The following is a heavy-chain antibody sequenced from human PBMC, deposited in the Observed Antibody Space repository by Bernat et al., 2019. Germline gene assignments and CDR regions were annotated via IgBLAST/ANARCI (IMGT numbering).Heavy chain of an antibody. J-gene: IGHJ5*02. CDR1: GYSFTSYC. V-gene: IGHV5-10-1*03. CDR2: IDPSDSYT. Sequence: EVQLVQSGAEVKKPGESLRISCKGSGYSFTSYCISWVRQMPGKGLEWMGRIDPSDSYTSYRPSFQGHVTISADKSISTAYLQWSSLKASDTAMYYCARHARQLVRRCWFDPWGQGTLVTVSS. CDR3: ARHARQLVRRCWFDP. D-gene: IGHD6-6*01.